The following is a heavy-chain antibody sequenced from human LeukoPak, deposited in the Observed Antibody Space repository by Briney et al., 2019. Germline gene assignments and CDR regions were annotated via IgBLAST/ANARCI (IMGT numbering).Heavy chain of an antibody. CDR2: IIPIFGTA. CDR1: GGTFISYA. V-gene: IGHV1-69*13. CDR3: ARGQQLVLGNWFDP. D-gene: IGHD6-13*01. J-gene: IGHJ5*02. Sequence: ASVKVSCKASGGTFISYAISWVRQAPGQGLEWMGGIIPIFGTANYAQKFQGRVTITADESTSTAYMELSSLRSEDTAVYYCARGQQLVLGNWFDPWGQGTLVTVSS.